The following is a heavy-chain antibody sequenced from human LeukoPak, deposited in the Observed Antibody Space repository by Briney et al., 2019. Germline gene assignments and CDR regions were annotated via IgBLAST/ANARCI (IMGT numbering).Heavy chain of an antibody. CDR1: GYTFTSYA. Sequence: ASAKVSCKTSGYTFTSYAISWVRQAPGQGLEWMGWINTNIGNPTYAQGFTGRYAFSLDTSVSTAYLQISGLQADDTAVYYCGRDPKLGIRGYTYGYIDYWGQGTLVTVSS. J-gene: IGHJ4*02. CDR2: INTNIGNP. D-gene: IGHD5-18*01. CDR3: GRDPKLGIRGYTYGYIDY. V-gene: IGHV7-4-1*02.